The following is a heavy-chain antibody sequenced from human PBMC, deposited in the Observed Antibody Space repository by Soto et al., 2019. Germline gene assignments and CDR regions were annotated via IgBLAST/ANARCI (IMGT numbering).Heavy chain of an antibody. CDR1: GYTFTSYD. CDR3: ARGRQLATYYYYYMDV. Sequence: ASLKVSCKASGYTFTSYDINWVRQATGQGLGWMGWMNPNSGNTGYAQKFQGRVTMTRNTSISTAYMELSSLRSEDTAVYYCARGRQLATYYYYYMDVWGKGTTVTVSS. CDR2: MNPNSGNT. D-gene: IGHD6-6*01. V-gene: IGHV1-8*01. J-gene: IGHJ6*03.